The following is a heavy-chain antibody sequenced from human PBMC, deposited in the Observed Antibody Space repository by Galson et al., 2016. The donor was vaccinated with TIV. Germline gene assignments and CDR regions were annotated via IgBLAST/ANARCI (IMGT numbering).Heavy chain of an antibody. J-gene: IGHJ6*02. CDR3: ARDWPPFPVPTWRKSYYHYNGMDV. D-gene: IGHD2/OR15-2a*01. V-gene: IGHV1-18*01. CDR1: GGTLSSNA. CDR2: ISGYNGKT. Sequence: SVKVSCKASGGTLSSNAFSWLRQAPGQGLEWMGWISGYNGKTNHAQKFQGRLTMTTDTPTTAAYMELRSLKSDGTAVYYCARDWPPFPVPTWRKSYYHYNGMDVWGQGTTVTVSS.